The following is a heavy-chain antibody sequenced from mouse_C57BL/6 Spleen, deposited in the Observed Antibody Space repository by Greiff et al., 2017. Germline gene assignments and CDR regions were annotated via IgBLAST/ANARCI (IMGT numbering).Heavy chain of an antibody. D-gene: IGHD2-4*01. Sequence: EVQLQQPGPELVKPGASVKISCKASGYSFTGYYMHWVKQSPEKSLEWIGEINPSTGGTTYNQKFKAKATLTVDKSSSTAYMQLKSLTSEDSAVYCCARSYDYDEGFFAYWGQGTLVTVSA. CDR2: INPSTGGT. J-gene: IGHJ3*01. CDR1: GYSFTGYY. V-gene: IGHV1-42*01. CDR3: ARSYDYDEGFFAY.